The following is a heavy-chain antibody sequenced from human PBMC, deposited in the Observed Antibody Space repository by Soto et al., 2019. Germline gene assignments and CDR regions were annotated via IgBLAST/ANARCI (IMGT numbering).Heavy chain of an antibody. CDR3: ARGRGGWFINQLLNAFDI. J-gene: IGHJ3*02. D-gene: IGHD2-2*01. V-gene: IGHV4-59*01. CDR2: IYYSGGT. CDR1: GGSISSYY. Sequence: QGQLQESGPGLVKPSETLSLTCTVSGGSISSYYLSWIRQPPGKGLEWIGYIYYSGGTNYNPSLKSRVTISVDTSTTTFSLKLRYVTAADTAVYYCARGRGGWFINQLLNAFDIWGQGTMVTVSS.